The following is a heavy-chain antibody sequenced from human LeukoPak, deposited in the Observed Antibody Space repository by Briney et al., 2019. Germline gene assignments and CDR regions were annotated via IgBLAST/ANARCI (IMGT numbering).Heavy chain of an antibody. V-gene: IGHV3-7*01. CDR3: ARDNMRRYFDY. Sequence: GGSLRLSCAASGFTFSSYWMSWVRQAPGKGLEWVANIKQDGSEKYYVDSVKGRFTISRDNAKSSLYLQMNSLRAEDTAVYYCARDNMRRYFDYWGQGTLVTVSS. CDR1: GFTFSSYW. CDR2: IKQDGSEK. J-gene: IGHJ4*02.